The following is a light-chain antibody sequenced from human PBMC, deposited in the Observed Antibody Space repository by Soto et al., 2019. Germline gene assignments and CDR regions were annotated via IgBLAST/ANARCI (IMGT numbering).Light chain of an antibody. V-gene: IGKV4-1*01. CDR2: LAS. J-gene: IGKJ1*01. CDR1: QSVLYSSNNKNY. Sequence: DIVMTQSPDSLAVSLGERATINCKSSQSVLYSSNNKNYLAWYQQKPGQPPKLLIYLASTRESGVPDRFSGSGSGTNFTLTISSLQAEDVAVYYCQQYYSTPPAFGQGTKGQIK. CDR3: QQYYSTPPA.